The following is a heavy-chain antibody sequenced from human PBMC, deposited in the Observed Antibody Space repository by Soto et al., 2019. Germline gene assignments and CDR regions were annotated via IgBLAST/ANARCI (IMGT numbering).Heavy chain of an antibody. D-gene: IGHD3-3*01. V-gene: IGHV4-39*01. J-gene: IGHJ6*02. CDR2: IYYNGRA. CDR1: GGSINNTNYS. CDR3: ARRAILPTRISGVRGYHFGMDV. Sequence: SETLSLTCSVSGGSINNTNYSWVWIRQPPGKGLEWIGMIYYNGRAYYSESLKSRVTISVDPSKNQISLKVTSVTAADRAVYFCARRAILPTRISGVRGYHFGMDVWGQGTTVTVSS.